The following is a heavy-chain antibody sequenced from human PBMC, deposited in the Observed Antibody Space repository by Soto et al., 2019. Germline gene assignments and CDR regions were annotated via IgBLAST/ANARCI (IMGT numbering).Heavy chain of an antibody. Sequence: QVQLVESGGGLVKHGGSLRLSCAASGFTFSDYYMSWIRQAPGKGLEWVSYIRGSGSTIYYADSVKGRFTISRDNAKNSLHVQMNSLRAEDTAVDYCASGVAASHLYYYYMDVWGKGTTVTVSS. CDR2: IRGSGSTI. V-gene: IGHV3-11*01. CDR1: GFTFSDYY. J-gene: IGHJ6*03. CDR3: ASGVAASHLYYYYMDV. D-gene: IGHD2-15*01.